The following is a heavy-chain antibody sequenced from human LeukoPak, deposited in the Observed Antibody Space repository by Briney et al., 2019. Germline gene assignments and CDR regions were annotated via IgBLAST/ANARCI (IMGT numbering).Heavy chain of an antibody. CDR2: IYPGDSDT. J-gene: IGHJ1*01. CDR3: ARLVWSYYDSSGYQNPAEYFQH. D-gene: IGHD3-22*01. Sequence: GESLKISCKGSGYSFTSYWIGWVRQMPGKGLEWMGIIYPGDSDTRYSPSFQGQVTISADKSISTAYLQWSSLKASDTAMYYCARLVWSYYDSSGYQNPAEYFQHWGQGTLVTVSS. CDR1: GYSFTSYW. V-gene: IGHV5-51*01.